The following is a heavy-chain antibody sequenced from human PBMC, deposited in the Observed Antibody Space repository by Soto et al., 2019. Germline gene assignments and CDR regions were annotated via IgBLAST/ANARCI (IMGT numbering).Heavy chain of an antibody. J-gene: IGHJ4*02. CDR2: ISDDGSNK. D-gene: IGHD7-27*01. CDR3: AKDGPPPNWGSF. Sequence: QVQLVESGGGVVQPGRSLGLSCAASGFTFSSYGMHWVRQAPGKGLEWVTFISDDGSNKYYADSVKGRFTISRDNSKNTLYLQMNSLRAEDTGVYYCAKDGPPPNWGSFWGQGTLVTVSS. V-gene: IGHV3-30*18. CDR1: GFTFSSYG.